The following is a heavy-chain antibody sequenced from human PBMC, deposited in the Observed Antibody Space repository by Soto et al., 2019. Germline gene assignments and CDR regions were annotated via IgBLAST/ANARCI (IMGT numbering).Heavy chain of an antibody. CDR2: ISGSGGST. J-gene: IGHJ4*02. D-gene: IGHD5-12*01. Sequence: HPGGSLRLSCAASGFTFSSYAMSWVRQAPGKGPEWVSAISGSGGSTYYADSVKGRFTISRDNSKNTLYLQMNSLRAEDTAVYYCAKVPGVATITAANFDYWGQGTLVTVSS. CDR1: GFTFSSYA. CDR3: AKVPGVATITAANFDY. V-gene: IGHV3-23*01.